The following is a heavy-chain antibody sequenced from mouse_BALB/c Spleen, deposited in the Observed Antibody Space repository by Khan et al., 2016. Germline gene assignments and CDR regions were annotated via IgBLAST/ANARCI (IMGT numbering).Heavy chain of an antibody. CDR2: IDPGNGDT. CDR1: GFNIKDYY. Sequence: VQLQQSGAELVRSGASVKLSCTASGFNIKDYYIHWVKQRPEQGLEWIGWIDPGNGDTEYDPKFQGQATMNAEPSSNTAYLKPNSLASEDTAVYDCNAVYYDSDSDFWGLGSTLTVSS. V-gene: IGHV14-4*02. CDR3: NAVYYDSDSDF. D-gene: IGHD2-4*01. J-gene: IGHJ2*01.